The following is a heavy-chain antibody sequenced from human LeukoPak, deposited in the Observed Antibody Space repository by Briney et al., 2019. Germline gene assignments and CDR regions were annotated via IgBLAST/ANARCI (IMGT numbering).Heavy chain of an antibody. V-gene: IGHV4-59*01. CDR3: ARLYSGGWPLECMDV. CDR1: GGSISGYY. CDR2: IHYRGTT. J-gene: IGHJ6*02. Sequence: SETLSLTCTVSGGSISGYYWSWVRQPPGKGLESIGYIHYRGTTNYNPSLKNRVTMSVDTSKNQLSLNLSSVTAADTAVYYCARLYSGGWPLECMDVWGQGTTVTVSS. D-gene: IGHD6-19*01.